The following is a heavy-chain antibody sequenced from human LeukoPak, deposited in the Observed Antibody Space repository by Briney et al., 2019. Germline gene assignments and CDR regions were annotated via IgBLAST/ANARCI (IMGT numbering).Heavy chain of an antibody. CDR2: INHSGST. CDR3: ARGGLGVSTRSFDC. Sequence: PSETLSLTCTVSGGSISSYYWSWIRQPPGKGLEWIGEINHSGSTNYNPSLKSRVTISVDTSENQFSLKLSSVTAADTAVYYCARGGLGVSTRSFDCWGQGTLVNVYS. D-gene: IGHD3-16*01. J-gene: IGHJ4*02. V-gene: IGHV4-34*01. CDR1: GGSISSYY.